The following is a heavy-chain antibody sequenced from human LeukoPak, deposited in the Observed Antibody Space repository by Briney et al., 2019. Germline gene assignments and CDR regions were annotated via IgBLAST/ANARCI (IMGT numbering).Heavy chain of an antibody. V-gene: IGHV3-9*01. J-gene: IGHJ4*02. CDR2: ISWNSGSI. D-gene: IGHD6-6*01. Sequence: PGRSLRLSCAASGFTFDDYAMHWVRQAPGKGLEWVSGISWNSGSIGYADSVKGRFTIPRDNAKNSLYLQMNSLRAEDTALYYCAKEGSSSSFDYWGQGTLVTVSS. CDR3: AKEGSSSSFDY. CDR1: GFTFDDYA.